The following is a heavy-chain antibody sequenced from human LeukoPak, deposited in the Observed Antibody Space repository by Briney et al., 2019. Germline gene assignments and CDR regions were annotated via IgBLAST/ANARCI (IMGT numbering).Heavy chain of an antibody. CDR2: ISSSSTYI. CDR1: GFTLNNYS. J-gene: IGHJ4*02. Sequence: GGSLRLSCAASGFTLNNYSMNWVRQAPGKGLEWVSSISSSSTYIYYADSVKGRFTISRDNAKNSLYLQMNSLRAEDTAVYYCAYDSSGYFGGQGTLVTVSS. CDR3: AYDSSGYF. D-gene: IGHD3-22*01. V-gene: IGHV3-21*01.